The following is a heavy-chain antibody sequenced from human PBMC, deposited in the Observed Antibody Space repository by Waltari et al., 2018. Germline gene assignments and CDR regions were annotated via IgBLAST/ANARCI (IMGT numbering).Heavy chain of an antibody. Sequence: EVQLVESGGGLVQPGGSLRLSCAASGFTFSSYAMSWVRQAPGKGLEWVSAISGSGGSTYYADSVKGRFTISRDNSKNTLYLQMNSLRAEDTAVYYCAKDQGWLQFSYYYYYMDVWGKGTTVTVSS. CDR3: AKDQGWLQFSYYYYYMDV. J-gene: IGHJ6*03. CDR1: GFTFSSYA. D-gene: IGHD5-12*01. CDR2: ISGSGGST. V-gene: IGHV3-23*04.